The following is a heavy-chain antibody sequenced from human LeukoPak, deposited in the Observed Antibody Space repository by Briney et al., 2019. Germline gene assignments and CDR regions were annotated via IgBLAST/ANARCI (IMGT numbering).Heavy chain of an antibody. CDR2: IFYTGST. Sequence: SETLSLTCTVSGGSISSSSYYWGWIRQPPGKGLEWIGYIFYTGSTNYIPSLKSRVTISVDASKNQFSLKLSSVTAADTAVYYCARAGRGSPLAFDIWGQGTMVTVSS. CDR3: ARAGRGSPLAFDI. CDR1: GGSISSSSYY. D-gene: IGHD1-26*01. J-gene: IGHJ3*02. V-gene: IGHV4-61*05.